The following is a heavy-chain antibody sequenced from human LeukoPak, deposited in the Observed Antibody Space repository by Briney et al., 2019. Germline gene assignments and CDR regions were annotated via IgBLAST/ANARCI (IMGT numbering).Heavy chain of an antibody. V-gene: IGHV1-69*01. CDR2: IIPIFGTA. D-gene: IGHD1-7*01. Sequence: SVKVSCKASGGTFSSYAISWVRQAPGQGLEWMGGIIPIFGTANYAQNFQGRVTIHAEQSTRKAYMELRSLRSEDTAVYYCARDRTRNNWTYDWFDPWGQGTLVTVSS. J-gene: IGHJ5*02. CDR3: ARDRTRNNWTYDWFDP. CDR1: GGTFSSYA.